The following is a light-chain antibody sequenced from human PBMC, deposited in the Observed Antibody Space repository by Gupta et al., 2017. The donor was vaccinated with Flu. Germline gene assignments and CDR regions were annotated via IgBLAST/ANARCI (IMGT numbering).Light chain of an antibody. J-gene: IGLJ3*02. V-gene: IGLV2-14*01. CDR3: ASYTTTSTWL. CDR1: SSDVGGYSY. CDR2: EVT. Sequence: QSTLTQPASVSGSPGQSTTISCTGTSSDVGGYSYVSWYQQHPGKAPKLMIYEVTDRPSGISNRFSGSKSGNTASLTISGLQAEDEADYFCASYTTTSTWLFGGGTKLTVL.